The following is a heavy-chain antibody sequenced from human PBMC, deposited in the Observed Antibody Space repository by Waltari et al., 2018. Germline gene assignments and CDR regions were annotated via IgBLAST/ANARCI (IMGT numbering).Heavy chain of an antibody. CDR2: ISSDGSAT. CDR3: ARGISTSW. Sequence: EVQLVESGGGLVQPGGSLRLYCAASGFTFSSHWMHWVRQGPGKGLVWVSRISSDGSATNYADSVKGRFTISRDNAKNTLYLQMNSLRVDDSAVYYCARGISTSWWGQGTLVTVSS. CDR1: GFTFSSHW. J-gene: IGHJ4*02. V-gene: IGHV3-74*01.